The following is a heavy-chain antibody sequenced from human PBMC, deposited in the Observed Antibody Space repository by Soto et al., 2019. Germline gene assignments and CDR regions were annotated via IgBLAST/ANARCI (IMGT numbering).Heavy chain of an antibody. V-gene: IGHV4-30-2*01. CDR3: ARGVGAPSHGMDV. CDR2: IYQSGST. Sequence: QLQLQESGSGLVKPSQTLSLTCAVSGGSISSGGYSWSWIRQPPGKGLEWIGYIYQSGSTYYNPSLKSRVXXSXDXXKNQFSLKLSSVTAADTAVYYCARGVGAPSHGMDVWGQGTTVTVSS. D-gene: IGHD3-16*01. J-gene: IGHJ6*02. CDR1: GGSISSGGYS.